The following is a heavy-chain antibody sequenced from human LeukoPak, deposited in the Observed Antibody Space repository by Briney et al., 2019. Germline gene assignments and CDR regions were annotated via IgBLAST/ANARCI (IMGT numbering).Heavy chain of an antibody. CDR2: INTSGGST. D-gene: IGHD5-12*01. J-gene: IGHJ4*02. CDR3: ARGAPTTRIGAGRFDY. Sequence: ASVTVSCKASGYSLTNYYVHWVRQAPGEGLEWMGEINTSGGSTSYAQKFQGRITVTRDTYTNTVYMDLSSLRSEDTATYYCARGAPTTRIGAGRFDYWGQGSLLTVAS. V-gene: IGHV1-46*01. CDR1: GYSLTNYY.